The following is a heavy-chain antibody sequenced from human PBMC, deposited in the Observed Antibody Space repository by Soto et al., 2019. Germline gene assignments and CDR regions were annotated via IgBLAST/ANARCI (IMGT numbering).Heavy chain of an antibody. V-gene: IGHV4-39*01. J-gene: IGHJ4*02. CDR2: IHYSGSS. CDR1: GDSIRSTRHY. D-gene: IGHD3-10*01. CDR3: ARHIRGVSGDYFRS. Sequence: SETLSLTXTVSGDSIRSTRHYWGWIRQPPGNGLEWIGSIHYSGSSDYNPSLKSRVTTSVDTSKNQFSLKLTSGTAADTDVHYCARHIRGVSGDYFRSWGRGTLVTVSS.